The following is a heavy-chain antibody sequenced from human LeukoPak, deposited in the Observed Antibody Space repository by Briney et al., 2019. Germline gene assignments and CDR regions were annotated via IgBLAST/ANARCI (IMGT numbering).Heavy chain of an antibody. D-gene: IGHD3-22*01. V-gene: IGHV4-4*07. Sequence: SETRSLTCSVSGGSISSYYWSWIRQPAGKGLEWIGRIHTSGSTNYNPSLKSRVTMSVDTSKNQFSLKLSSVTAADTAVYYCARDRYYYDSSGSVFDYWGQGTLVTVSS. CDR3: ARDRYYYDSSGSVFDY. CDR1: GGSISSYY. CDR2: IHTSGST. J-gene: IGHJ4*02.